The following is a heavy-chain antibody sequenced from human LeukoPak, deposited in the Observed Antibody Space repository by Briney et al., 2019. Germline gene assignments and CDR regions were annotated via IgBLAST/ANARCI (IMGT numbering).Heavy chain of an antibody. J-gene: IGHJ2*01. CDR3: ARTADSSGYYGYFDL. Sequence: ASVKVSCKASGYTFTSYDINWVRQATGQGLEWMGWMNPNSGNTGYAKKFQGRVTITRNTSISTAYMELSSLRSEDTAVYYCARTADSSGYYGYFDLWGRGTLVTVSS. V-gene: IGHV1-8*03. CDR1: GYTFTSYD. CDR2: MNPNSGNT. D-gene: IGHD3-22*01.